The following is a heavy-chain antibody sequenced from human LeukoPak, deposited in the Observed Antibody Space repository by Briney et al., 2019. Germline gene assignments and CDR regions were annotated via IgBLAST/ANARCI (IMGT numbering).Heavy chain of an antibody. CDR1: GFTFSSYA. V-gene: IGHV3-23*01. CDR2: TSGSGGST. J-gene: IGHJ4*02. D-gene: IGHD3-22*01. CDR3: AKASDYDSSGYYYEGKNYFDY. Sequence: GGSLRLSCAASGFTFSSYAMSWVRQAPGKGLEWVSATSGSGGSTYYADSVKGRFTISRDNSKNTLYLQMNSLRAEDTAVYYCAKASDYDSSGYYYEGKNYFDYWGQGTLVTVSS.